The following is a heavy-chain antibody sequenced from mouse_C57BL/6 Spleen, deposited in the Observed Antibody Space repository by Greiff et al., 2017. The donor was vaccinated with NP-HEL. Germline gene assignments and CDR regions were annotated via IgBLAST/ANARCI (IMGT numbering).Heavy chain of an antibody. Sequence: QVQLQQPGAELVKPGASVKMSCKASGYTFTSYWITWVKQRPGQGLEWIGDIYPGSGSTNYNEKFKSKATLTVDTSSSTAYMQLSSLTSEDSAVYYCARGEPGTGYAMDYWGQGTSVTVSS. J-gene: IGHJ4*01. V-gene: IGHV1-55*01. CDR3: ARGEPGTGYAMDY. CDR1: GYTFTSYW. CDR2: IYPGSGST.